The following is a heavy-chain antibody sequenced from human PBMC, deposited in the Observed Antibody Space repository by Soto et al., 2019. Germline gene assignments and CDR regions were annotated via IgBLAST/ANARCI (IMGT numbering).Heavy chain of an antibody. CDR2: TSYDGSNK. CDR3: AALVETACFAS. CDR1: GFTFSAYA. J-gene: IGHJ4*02. V-gene: IGHV3-30-3*01. Sequence: QVQLVESGGGVVQPGRSLRLSCAASGFTFSAYAMHWVRQAPGKGLEWVAVTSYDGSNKYYADSVKGRFTISRDNSKNTLYLQMISLSAEDTAVDYCAALVETACFASWGQGTLVTVSS. D-gene: IGHD5-18*01.